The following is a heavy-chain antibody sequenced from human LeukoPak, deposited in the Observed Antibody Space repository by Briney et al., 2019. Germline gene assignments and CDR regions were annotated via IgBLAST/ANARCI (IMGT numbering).Heavy chain of an antibody. V-gene: IGHV4-38-2*01. CDR2: IYHSGST. CDR1: GYSISSGYY. Sequence: PSETLSLTCAVSGYSISSGYYWGWIRQPPGKGLEWIGSIYHSGSTYYNPSLKSRVTISVDTSKNQFSLKLSSVTAADTAVYYCARPLSRVPAASGRAFDIWGKGTMVTVSS. D-gene: IGHD2-2*01. J-gene: IGHJ3*02. CDR3: ARPLSRVPAASGRAFDI.